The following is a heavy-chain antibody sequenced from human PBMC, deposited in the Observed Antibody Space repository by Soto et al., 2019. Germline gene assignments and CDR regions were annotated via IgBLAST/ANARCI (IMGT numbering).Heavy chain of an antibody. Sequence: SETLSLTCTVSGGSISSGGYYWSWIRQHPGKGLEWIGYIYYSGSTYYNPSLKSRVTISVDTSKNQFSLKLSSVTAADTAVYYCARAYRYCSSTSCQYFDYWGQGTLVTVSS. CDR1: GGSISSGGYY. D-gene: IGHD2-2*01. CDR2: IYYSGST. J-gene: IGHJ4*02. CDR3: ARAYRYCSSTSCQYFDY. V-gene: IGHV4-31*03.